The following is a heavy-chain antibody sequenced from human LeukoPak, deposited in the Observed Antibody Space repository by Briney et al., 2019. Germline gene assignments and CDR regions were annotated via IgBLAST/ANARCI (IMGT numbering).Heavy chain of an antibody. CDR3: AREAYYDSSGYYPH. CDR1: GFTSSSYA. V-gene: IGHV3-30*04. Sequence: GGSLRLSCAASGFTSSSYAMHWVRQAPGKGLEWVAVISYDGSNKYYADSVKGRFTISRDNSKNTLYLQMNSLRAEDTAVYYCAREAYYDSSGYYPHWGQGTLVTVSS. D-gene: IGHD3-22*01. J-gene: IGHJ4*02. CDR2: ISYDGSNK.